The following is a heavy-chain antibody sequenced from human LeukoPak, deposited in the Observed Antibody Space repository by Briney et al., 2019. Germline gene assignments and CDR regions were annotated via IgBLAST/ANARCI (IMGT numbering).Heavy chain of an antibody. V-gene: IGHV3-74*01. D-gene: IGHD6-13*01. Sequence: GGSLRLSCAASGNYWMHWVRQAPGKGLVWVSHINSDGSWTSYADSVKGRFAISRDNAKNSLYLQMNSLRPEDTALYYCAKDISVAAAEGGDFDYLGQGTLVTVSS. J-gene: IGHJ4*02. CDR3: AKDISVAAAEGGDFDY. CDR1: GNYW. CDR2: INSDGSWT.